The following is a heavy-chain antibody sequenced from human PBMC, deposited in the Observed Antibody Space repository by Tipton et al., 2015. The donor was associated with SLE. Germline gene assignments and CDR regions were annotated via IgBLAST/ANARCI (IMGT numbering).Heavy chain of an antibody. CDR3: ARQGAAGPGRPFGY. Sequence: TLSLTCTVSSGSITTNTYYWAWIRQSPGKGLKWIGNIFFSGTTNYNPSLQSRVTISVDTSKNQFSLKLTSVTAADTAVYYCARQGAAGPGRPFGYWGQGTLVTVSS. J-gene: IGHJ4*02. CDR2: IFFSGTT. CDR1: SGSITTNTYY. V-gene: IGHV4-39*01. D-gene: IGHD6-13*01.